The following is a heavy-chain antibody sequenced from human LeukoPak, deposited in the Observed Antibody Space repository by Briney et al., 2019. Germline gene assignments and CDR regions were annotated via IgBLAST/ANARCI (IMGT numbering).Heavy chain of an antibody. V-gene: IGHV5-10-1*01. CDR1: GYSFTSYW. J-gene: IGHJ3*02. Sequence: GESLRISCKGSGYSFTSYWISWVRQMPGKGLEWMGRIDPTDSYTNYSPSFQGHVSISGDKSISTAYLQWSSLKASDTAIYYCARHHNWNPREGTFDIWGQGTMVTVSS. D-gene: IGHD1-20*01. CDR2: IDPTDSYT. CDR3: ARHHNWNPREGTFDI.